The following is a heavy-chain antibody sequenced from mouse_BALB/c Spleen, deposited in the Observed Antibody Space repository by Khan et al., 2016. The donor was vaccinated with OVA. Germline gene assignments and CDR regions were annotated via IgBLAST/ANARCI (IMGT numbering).Heavy chain of an antibody. CDR2: ISPGSGSD. CDR3: ARANYYGRSLYAMDY. D-gene: IGHD1-1*01. V-gene: IGHV1S41*01. CDR1: GYTFTSYW. J-gene: IGHJ4*01. Sequence: DLVKPGASVRLSCKASGYTFTSYWVHWIKQRPGQGLEWIGQISPGSGSDYYNEMFKGRATLTVDTSYTTAYIQLSSLSSEDSAVNFCARANYYGRSLYAMDYWGQGTSVTVSS.